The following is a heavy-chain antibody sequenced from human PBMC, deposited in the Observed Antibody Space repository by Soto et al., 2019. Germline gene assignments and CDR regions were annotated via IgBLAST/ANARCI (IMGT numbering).Heavy chain of an antibody. V-gene: IGHV4-31*03. CDR3: ARLRIATNNYKWFDP. CDR2: IYVTGAV. D-gene: IGHD2-21*01. CDR1: GAALNSGNYY. J-gene: IGHJ5*02. Sequence: SETLSLTCSVSGAALNSGNYYWSWIRQVPGKGLEWIGHIYVTGAVDYNPSLRDRITISQDTSERQFSLNLRLVTAADTAVYYCARLRIATNNYKWFDPWGQGTPVTVSS.